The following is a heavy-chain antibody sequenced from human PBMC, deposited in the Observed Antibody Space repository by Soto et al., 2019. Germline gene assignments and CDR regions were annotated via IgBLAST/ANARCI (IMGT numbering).Heavy chain of an antibody. CDR1: DGALSKFG. CDR3: VRDGSKSRRDWFDP. V-gene: IGHV4-4*07. Sequence: SGTRSRTWKVSDGALSKFGWAGIGKTAGNGLEWMGRVYATGTTDYNPSLRSRVAMSVDISKKTFSLRLRSVTGADSGVYYCVRDGSKSRRDWFDPWGQGILVTVSS. CDR2: VYATGTT. J-gene: IGHJ5*02.